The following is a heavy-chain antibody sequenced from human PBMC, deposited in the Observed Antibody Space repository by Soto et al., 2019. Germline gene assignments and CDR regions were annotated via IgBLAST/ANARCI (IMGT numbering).Heavy chain of an antibody. CDR3: ARGVVVPAAIPYPFDY. D-gene: IGHD2-2*02. CDR1: GFTFSSYA. J-gene: IGHJ4*02. Sequence: LRLSCAASGFTFSSYAMSWVRQAPGKGLEWVSAISGSGGSTYYADSVKGRFTISRDNSKNTLYLQMNSLRAEDTAVYYCARGVVVPAAIPYPFDYWGQGALVTVSS. V-gene: IGHV3-23*01. CDR2: ISGSGGST.